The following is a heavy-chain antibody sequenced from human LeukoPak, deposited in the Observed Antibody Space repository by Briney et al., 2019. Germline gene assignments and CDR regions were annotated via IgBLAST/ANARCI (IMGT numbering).Heavy chain of an antibody. CDR3: ARVRVYSSSWYLDY. V-gene: IGHV3-33*01. D-gene: IGHD6-13*01. CDR2: IWYDGSNK. J-gene: IGHJ4*02. Sequence: GRSLRLSCAASGFTFSSYGMHWVRQAPGKGLEWVAVIWYDGSNKYYADSVKGRFTISRDNSKNTLYLQMNSLRAEDTAVYYCARVRVYSSSWYLDYWGQGTLVTVSS. CDR1: GFTFSSYG.